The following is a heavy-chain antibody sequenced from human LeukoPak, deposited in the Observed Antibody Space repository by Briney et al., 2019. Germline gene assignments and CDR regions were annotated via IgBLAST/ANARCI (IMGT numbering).Heavy chain of an antibody. V-gene: IGHV1-46*01. J-gene: IGHJ6*02. CDR1: GCTFTSYY. D-gene: IGHD2-2*01. CDR3: ARDSNCSSTSCYPYYYYYGMDV. Sequence: EASVKVSCKASGCTFTSYYMHWVRQAPGQGLEWMGIINPSGGSTSYAQKFQGRVTMTRDTSASTVYMELSSLRSEDTAVYYCARDSNCSSTSCYPYYYYYGMDVWGQGTTVTVSS. CDR2: INPSGGST.